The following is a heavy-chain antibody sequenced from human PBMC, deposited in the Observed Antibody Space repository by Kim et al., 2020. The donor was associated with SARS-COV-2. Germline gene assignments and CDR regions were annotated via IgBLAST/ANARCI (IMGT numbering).Heavy chain of an antibody. CDR3: AKDDRGGDSGYAFEY. D-gene: IGHD5-12*01. J-gene: IGHJ4*01. V-gene: IGHV3-30*18. CDR2: TSSDGSKK. CDR1: GFTFSSFG. Sequence: GGSLRLSCAASGFTFSSFGIHWVRQAPGKGLEWVAGTSSDGSKKFYADSVKGRFTISRDNAKNTMYLQMNSLRPEDTAVYYCAKDDRGGDSGYAFEYWGHGTLVTVSS.